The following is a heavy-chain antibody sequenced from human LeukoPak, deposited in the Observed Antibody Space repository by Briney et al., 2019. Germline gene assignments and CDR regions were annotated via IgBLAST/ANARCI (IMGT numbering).Heavy chain of an antibody. CDR2: ITGGGRTT. V-gene: IGHV3-23*01. D-gene: IGHD3-22*01. CDR3: AAHYYDSSGYTEY. J-gene: IGHJ4*02. CDR1: GFTFNNYA. Sequence: TGGSLRLSCAASGFTFNNYAMRWVRQAPGKGLEWVSAITGGGRTTYYADSVKGRFTISRDNSKNTLYVHMNSLRAEDSAVYYCAAHYYDSSGYTEYWGQGALVTVSS.